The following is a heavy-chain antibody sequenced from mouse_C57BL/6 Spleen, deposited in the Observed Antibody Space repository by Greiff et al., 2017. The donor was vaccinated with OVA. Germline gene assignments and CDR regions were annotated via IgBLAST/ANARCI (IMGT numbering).Heavy chain of an antibody. V-gene: IGHV1-69*01. CDR1: GYTFTSYW. CDR3: ARSDDSYAMDY. J-gene: IGHJ4*01. CDR2: IDPSDSYT. Sequence: QVQLQQSGAELVMPGASVKLSCKASGYTFTSYWMHWVKQRPGQGLEWIGEIDPSDSYTNYNQKFKGKSTLTVEKSSSTAYMQLSSLTSDDSAVYYCARSDDSYAMDYWGQGTSVTVSS.